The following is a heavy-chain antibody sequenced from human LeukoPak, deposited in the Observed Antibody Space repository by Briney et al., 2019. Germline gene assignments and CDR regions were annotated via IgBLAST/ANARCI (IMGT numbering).Heavy chain of an antibody. Sequence: GRSLRLSCAASGFTFSSYGMHWVRQAPGKGLEWVAVISYDGSNKYYADSVKGRFAISRDNSKNTLCLQMNSLRAEDTAVYYCAKAIAAAGTSFFDYWGRGTLVTVSS. CDR3: AKAIAAAGTSFFDY. D-gene: IGHD6-13*01. J-gene: IGHJ4*02. CDR1: GFTFSSYG. CDR2: ISYDGSNK. V-gene: IGHV3-30*18.